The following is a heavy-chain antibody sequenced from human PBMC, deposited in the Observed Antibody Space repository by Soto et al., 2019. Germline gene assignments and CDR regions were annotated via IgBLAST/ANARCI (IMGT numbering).Heavy chain of an antibody. CDR3: ARGPNYDQWSPIDY. CDR2: FDNSGIT. D-gene: IGHD3-3*01. J-gene: IGHJ4*02. CDR1: GGSLSSHY. Sequence: SETLSLTCTVTGGSLSSHYWSWIRQPPGKGLEWIGYFDNSGITEYNPALKNRLTISRDTSKNQFSLKLTSVTAADTAVYYCARGPNYDQWSPIDYWGQGTLVTVSS. V-gene: IGHV4-59*11.